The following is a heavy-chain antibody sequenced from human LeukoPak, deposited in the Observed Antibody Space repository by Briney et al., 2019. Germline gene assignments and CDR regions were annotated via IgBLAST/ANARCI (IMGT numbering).Heavy chain of an antibody. CDR3: ARGSRSWYGGYYYYMDV. CDR2: IYYSGST. V-gene: IGHV4-59*01. Sequence: SETLSLTCTVSGGSISSYYWSWIRQPPGKGLEWIGYIYYSGSTNYNPSLKSRVTISVDTSKNQFSLKLSSVTAADTAVYYCARGSRSWYGGYYYYMDVWGKGTTVTISS. D-gene: IGHD6-13*01. J-gene: IGHJ6*03. CDR1: GGSISSYY.